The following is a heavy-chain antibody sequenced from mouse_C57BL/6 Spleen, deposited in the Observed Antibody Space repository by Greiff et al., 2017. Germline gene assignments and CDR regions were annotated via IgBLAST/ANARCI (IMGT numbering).Heavy chain of an antibody. CDR3: AREDYDVGWFAY. CDR1: GYAFSSYW. Sequence: QVQLQQSGAELVKPGASVKISCKASGYAFSSYWMNWVKQRPGKGLEWIGQIYPGDGDTNYNGKFKGKATLTVDTSSSTAYMQLSSLTSEDSAVYYCAREDYDVGWFAYWGQGTLVTVSA. D-gene: IGHD2-4*01. J-gene: IGHJ3*01. V-gene: IGHV1-80*01. CDR2: IYPGDGDT.